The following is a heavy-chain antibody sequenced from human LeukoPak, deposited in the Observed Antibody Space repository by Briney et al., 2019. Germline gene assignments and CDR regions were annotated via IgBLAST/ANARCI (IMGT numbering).Heavy chain of an antibody. CDR1: GGSVSSYY. D-gene: IGHD1-7*01. CDR2: IYYSGST. Sequence: SETLSLTCTVPGGSVSSYYWSWIRQPPGKGLEWIGYIYYSGSTNYNPSLKSRVTISVDTSKNQFSLKLSSVTAADTAVYHCARDNWNYGSSMDVWGQGTTVTVSS. CDR3: ARDNWNYGSSMDV. J-gene: IGHJ6*02. V-gene: IGHV4-59*02.